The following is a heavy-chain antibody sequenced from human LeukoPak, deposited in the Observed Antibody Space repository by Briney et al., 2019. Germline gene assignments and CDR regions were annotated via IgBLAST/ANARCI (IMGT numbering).Heavy chain of an antibody. Sequence: PSQTPSLTCTVSGGSISSGSYYWSWIRQPAGKGLEWIGRIYTSGSTNYNPSLKSRVTISVDTSKNQFSLKLSSVTAADTAVYYCARVLPSNWFDPWGQGTLVTVSS. CDR3: ARVLPSNWFDP. V-gene: IGHV4-61*02. CDR2: IYTSGST. CDR1: GGSISSGSYY. D-gene: IGHD2-15*01. J-gene: IGHJ5*02.